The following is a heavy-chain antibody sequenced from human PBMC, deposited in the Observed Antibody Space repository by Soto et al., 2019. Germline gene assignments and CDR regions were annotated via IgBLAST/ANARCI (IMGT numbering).Heavy chain of an antibody. CDR2: ISVSGGGT. CDR1: AFTFNTYA. J-gene: IGHJ4*02. V-gene: IGHV3-23*01. D-gene: IGHD1-26*01. Sequence: GGSLRLSCAASAFTFNTYAMGWVRQAPGKGLEWVSAISVSGGGTYYADSVKGRFTISRDTSKNTLYLQMNSLRADDTAVYYCAKSGGASTYYFDDWGRGSLVTVSS. CDR3: AKSGGASTYYFDD.